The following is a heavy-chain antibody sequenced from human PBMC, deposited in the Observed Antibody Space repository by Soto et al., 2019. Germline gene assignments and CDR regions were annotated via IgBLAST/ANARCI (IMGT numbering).Heavy chain of an antibody. CDR3: ARGVTGGTYDS. Sequence: QVQLVQSGAEVKKPDSSVKVSCTASGGSFSSDAITWVRQPPRQGLEWMGGLIPIFGKATYAQKFQDRVTFPADEATSTAYMELSGLKSEDTAIYYCARGVTGGTYDSWGQGTLVVVSS. J-gene: IGHJ5*01. V-gene: IGHV1-69*01. CDR1: GGSFSSDA. D-gene: IGHD1-26*01. CDR2: LIPIFGKA.